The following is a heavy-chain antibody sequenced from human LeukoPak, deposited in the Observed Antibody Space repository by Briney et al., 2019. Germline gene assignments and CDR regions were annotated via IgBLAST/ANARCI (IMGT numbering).Heavy chain of an antibody. V-gene: IGHV1-18*01. CDR3: ARDSAMDSSGRFDY. D-gene: IGHD6-19*01. J-gene: IGHJ4*02. Sequence: ALVTVSCKASGYTFTSYGISWVRQAPGQGLEWMGWISAYNGNTNYAQKLQGRVTMTTDTSTSTAYMELRSLRSDDTAVYYCARDSAMDSSGRFDYWGQGTLVTVSS. CDR2: ISAYNGNT. CDR1: GYTFTSYG.